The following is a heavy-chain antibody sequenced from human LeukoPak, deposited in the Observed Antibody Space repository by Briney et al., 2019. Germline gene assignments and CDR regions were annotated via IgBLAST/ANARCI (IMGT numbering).Heavy chain of an antibody. D-gene: IGHD3-10*01. V-gene: IGHV4-30-2*01. CDR1: GFSINTGGYS. CDR2: IYHRGST. Sequence: PSETLSLTCTVSGFSINTGGYSWNWIRQPPGQGLEWIGSIYHRGSTSYTPSLASRVTISLDTSENQFSLKLSSVAVADTAVYYCARDRGSGYFDYWGQGALVTVSS. J-gene: IGHJ4*02. CDR3: ARDRGSGYFDY.